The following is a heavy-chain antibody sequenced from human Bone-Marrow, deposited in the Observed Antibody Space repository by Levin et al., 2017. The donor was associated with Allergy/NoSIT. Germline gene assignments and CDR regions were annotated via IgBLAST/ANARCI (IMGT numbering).Heavy chain of an antibody. CDR1: GFTFSSYG. Sequence: PGGSLRLSCAASGFTFSSYGMHWVRQAPGKGLEWVAVIWYDGSNKYYADSVKGRFTISRDNSKNTLYLQMNSLRAEDTAVYYCARDRFKSSSWYIGLVYWGQGTLVTVSS. V-gene: IGHV3-33*01. CDR3: ARDRFKSSSWYIGLVY. CDR2: IWYDGSNK. J-gene: IGHJ4*02. D-gene: IGHD6-13*01.